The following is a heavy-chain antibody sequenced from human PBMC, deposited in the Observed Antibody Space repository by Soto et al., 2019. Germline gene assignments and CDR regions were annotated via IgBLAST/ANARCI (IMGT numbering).Heavy chain of an antibody. CDR1: GFTFSNFA. Sequence: EVQLLESGGGLVQPGGSLRLSCAASGFTFSNFAMSWVRQAPGKGLQWVSEISGSGGLTYYTDSVKGRFTVSRDNSRSTVYLQMNSLRAEDTAIYYCAKDGGCSGGTCGGLHDYGDSWGQGTLVTVSS. J-gene: IGHJ4*02. V-gene: IGHV3-23*01. CDR3: AKDGGCSGGTCGGLHDYGDS. D-gene: IGHD2-15*01. CDR2: ISGSGGLT.